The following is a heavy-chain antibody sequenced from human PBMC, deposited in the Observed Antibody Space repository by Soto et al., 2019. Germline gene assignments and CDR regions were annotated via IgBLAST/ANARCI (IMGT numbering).Heavy chain of an antibody. CDR3: ARGRSDSAGSSFGRRMDV. Sequence: QVQLQESGPGLVKSSETLSLICFVSGEALGSGQSYWNWIRQAPGKGLEWIGQTFVTGATKYSASLKSRVPMSVDTTKSQISLTRTSVTAADSATYFCARGRSDSAGSSFGRRMDVWGQGTTVTVSS. CDR2: TFVTGAT. J-gene: IGHJ6*02. CDR1: GEALGSGQSY. V-gene: IGHV4-61*01. D-gene: IGHD3-10*01.